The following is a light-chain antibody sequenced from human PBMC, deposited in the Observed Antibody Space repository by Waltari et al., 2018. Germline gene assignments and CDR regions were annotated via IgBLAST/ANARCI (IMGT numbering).Light chain of an antibody. CDR3: QQSYTTPYT. Sequence: DIQMTQSPSSLSASVGDRVTITCQASQSINKYLNWYKQRPGKAPKLLIYGASSLQSGVPPRFSGSGSGTEFTLTISSLQPEDFATYSCQQSYTTPYTFGQGTKLEI. CDR2: GAS. V-gene: IGKV1-39*01. J-gene: IGKJ2*01. CDR1: QSINKY.